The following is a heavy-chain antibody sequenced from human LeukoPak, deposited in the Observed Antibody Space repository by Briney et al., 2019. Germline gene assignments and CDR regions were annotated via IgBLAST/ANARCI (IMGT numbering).Heavy chain of an antibody. J-gene: IGHJ5*02. CDR1: GYTLTELS. Sequence: GASVKVSCKVSGYTLTELSMHWVRQAPGKGLEWMGGFDPDDGETIYAQKFQGRVTMTEDTSTDTAYMELSSLRSEDTAVYYCATAGERYCSGGSCSGWFDPWGQGTLVTVSS. V-gene: IGHV1-24*01. CDR3: ATAGERYCSGGSCSGWFDP. D-gene: IGHD2-15*01. CDR2: FDPDDGET.